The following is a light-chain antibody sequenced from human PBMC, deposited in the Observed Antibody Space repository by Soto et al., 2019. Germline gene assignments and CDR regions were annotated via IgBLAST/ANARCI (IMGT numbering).Light chain of an antibody. CDR1: KNDIGVYDF. J-gene: IGLJ1*01. CDR3: QSYDSGVTGSV. CDR2: EVV. Sequence: SVLTQPPSASGSPGQSVTISCTGTKNDIGVYDFVSWYQHHPGKAPRLIIYEVVQRPSGVPDRFSGSKSGNTASLTVSGLQPEDEADYYCQSYDSGVTGSVFGTGTKVTVL. V-gene: IGLV2-8*01.